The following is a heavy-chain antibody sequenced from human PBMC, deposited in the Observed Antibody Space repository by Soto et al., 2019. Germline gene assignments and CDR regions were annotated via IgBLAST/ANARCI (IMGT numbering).Heavy chain of an antibody. J-gene: IGHJ4*02. CDR2: INHSGST. CDR1: GVSFIGYY. V-gene: IGHV4-34*01. CDR3: AIGPSSVHGAKLSY. Sequence: SETLSLTCAVYGVSFIGYYWSWILQPPGKGLEWIGEINHSGSTNYNPSLKSRVTISADTSKNQFSLKLSSVTAADTAVYYCAIGPSSVHGAKLSYWGQGTLVPVSS. D-gene: IGHD3-10*01.